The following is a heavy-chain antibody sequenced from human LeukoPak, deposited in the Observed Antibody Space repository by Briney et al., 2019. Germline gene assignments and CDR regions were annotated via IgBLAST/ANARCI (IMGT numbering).Heavy chain of an antibody. CDR1: GFTFSDYY. Sequence: GGSLRLSCAASGFTFSDYYMSWIRQAPGKGLEWVSYISSSSSYTNYADSVKGRFTISRDNAKNSLYLQMNSLRAEDTAVYYCARANPIAVAGKNFDYWGQGTLVTVSS. J-gene: IGHJ4*02. CDR3: ARANPIAVAGKNFDY. V-gene: IGHV3-11*06. D-gene: IGHD6-19*01. CDR2: ISSSSSYT.